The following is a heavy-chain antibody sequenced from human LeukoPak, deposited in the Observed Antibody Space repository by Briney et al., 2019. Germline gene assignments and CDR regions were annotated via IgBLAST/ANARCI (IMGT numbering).Heavy chain of an antibody. CDR3: AKDLAWGWFDP. V-gene: IGHV3-11*01. D-gene: IGHD3-16*01. J-gene: IGHJ5*02. CDR2: ISPSGTDI. Sequence: PGGSLRLSCAVSGFTFTDTYMTWIRQAPGKGLESLSYISPSGTDISYADSVKGRVTISRDNSKSTVYLQMNSLRAEDTAVYYCAKDLAWGWFDPWGQGTLVTVSS. CDR1: GFTFTDTY.